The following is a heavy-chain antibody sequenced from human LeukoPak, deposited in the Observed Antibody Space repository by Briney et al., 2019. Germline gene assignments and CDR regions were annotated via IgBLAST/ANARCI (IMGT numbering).Heavy chain of an antibody. V-gene: IGHV4-59*01. Sequence: SSETLSLTCTVSGGSISSYYWSWIRQPPGKGLEWIGYIYYSGSTNYNPSLKSRVTISVDTSRNQFSLKLSSVTAADTAVYYRAREISSSSAFDIWGQGTMVTVSS. CDR1: GGSISSYY. CDR2: IYYSGST. J-gene: IGHJ3*02. D-gene: IGHD6-6*01. CDR3: AREISSSSAFDI.